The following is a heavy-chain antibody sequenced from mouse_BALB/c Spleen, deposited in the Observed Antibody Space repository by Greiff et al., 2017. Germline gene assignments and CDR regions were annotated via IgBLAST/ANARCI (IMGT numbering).Heavy chain of an antibody. CDR2: ISSGGSYT. V-gene: IGHV5-9-4*01. J-gene: IGHJ3*01. Sequence: EVNLVESGGGLVKPGGSLKLSCAASGFTFSSYAMSWVRQSPEKRLEWVAEISSGGSYTYYPDTVTGRFTISRDNAKNTLYLEMSSLRSEDTAMYYCARTTGTGFAYWGQGTLVTVSA. CDR1: GFTFSSYA. CDR3: ARTTGTGFAY. D-gene: IGHD4-1*02.